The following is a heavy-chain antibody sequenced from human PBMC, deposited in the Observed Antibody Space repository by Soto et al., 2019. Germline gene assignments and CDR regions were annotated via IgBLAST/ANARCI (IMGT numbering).Heavy chain of an antibody. D-gene: IGHD1-1*01. J-gene: IGHJ4*02. V-gene: IGHV3-23*01. Sequence: LRLSCAASGFTFTNVAMTWVRQAPGKGLEWVSTITDSGGSTDYADSVKGRFTISRDNSKSTLYLQMNNLRADDTAVYYCAKLYWNPRYFDYWGQGARVTVSS. CDR3: AKLYWNPRYFDY. CDR2: ITDSGGST. CDR1: GFTFTNVA.